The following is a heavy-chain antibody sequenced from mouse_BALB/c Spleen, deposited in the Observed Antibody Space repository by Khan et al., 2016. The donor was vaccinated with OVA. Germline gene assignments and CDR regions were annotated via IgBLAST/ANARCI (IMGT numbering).Heavy chain of an antibody. Sequence: VRLQQSGPEVVKPGASVKMSCKASGYTFTDYYMKWVKQSHGKSLEWIGDINPNNGDIFYNQKFKGKATLTVDKSSSTGYMQLNSLTSDDSALYFCTRGLFDVWGAGTTVTVSS. CDR1: GYTFTDYY. V-gene: IGHV1-19*01. CDR3: TRGLFDV. CDR2: INPNNGDI. J-gene: IGHJ1*01.